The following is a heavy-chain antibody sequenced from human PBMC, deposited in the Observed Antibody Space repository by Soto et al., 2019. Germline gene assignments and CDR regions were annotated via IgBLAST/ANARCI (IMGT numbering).Heavy chain of an antibody. D-gene: IGHD2-21*01. CDR3: ARAPGE. CDR2: ISYSGRT. CDR1: GVSISSGTYS. V-gene: IGHV4-31*03. J-gene: IGHJ4*02. Sequence: TLSLTCTVSGVSISSGTYSWSWIRQHPGEGLEWIGYISYSGRTYYNPSLKSRVIISVDTSKNQFSLKLNSVTAADTALYYCARAPGEWGQGTLGTVSS.